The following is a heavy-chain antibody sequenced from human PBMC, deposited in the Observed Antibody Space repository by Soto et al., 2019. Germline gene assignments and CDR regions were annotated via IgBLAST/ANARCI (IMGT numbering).Heavy chain of an antibody. J-gene: IGHJ4*02. Sequence: PGGSLSLSCAASGFTFSSYGMHWVRQAPGKGLEWVAVISYDGSNKYYADSVKGRFTISRDNSKNTLYLQMNSLRAEDTAVYYCAKDIGIRGITGTTADYWGQGTLVTVAS. D-gene: IGHD1-7*01. V-gene: IGHV3-30*18. CDR1: GFTFSSYG. CDR2: ISYDGSNK. CDR3: AKDIGIRGITGTTADY.